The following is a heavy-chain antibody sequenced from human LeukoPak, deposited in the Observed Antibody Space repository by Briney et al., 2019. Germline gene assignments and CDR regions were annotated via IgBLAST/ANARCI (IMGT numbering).Heavy chain of an antibody. CDR3: TTYGSGRKFDY. CDR1: GFSFSDAW. CDR2: IESKTDGGTK. Sequence: PGGSLRPSCAASGFSFSDAWMSWVRQIPGKGLEWVGRIESKTDGGTKDYAAPVKGRFTISRDDSPNTLYLQMKSLKSEDTAVYYCTTYGSGRKFDYWGQGILVTVSS. D-gene: IGHD3-10*01. V-gene: IGHV3-15*04. J-gene: IGHJ4*02.